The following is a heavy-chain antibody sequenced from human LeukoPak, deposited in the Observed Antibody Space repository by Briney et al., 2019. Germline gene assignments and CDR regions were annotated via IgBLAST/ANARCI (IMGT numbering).Heavy chain of an antibody. Sequence: GRSLRLSCAASGFTFSSYAMHWVRQAPGKGLEWVAVISYDGSNEYYADSVKGRFTISRDNSKNTLYLQMNSLRAEDTAVYYCARLPIVVVAATPDYWGQGTLVTVSS. V-gene: IGHV3-30-3*01. CDR2: ISYDGSNE. D-gene: IGHD2-15*01. J-gene: IGHJ4*02. CDR1: GFTFSSYA. CDR3: ARLPIVVVAATPDY.